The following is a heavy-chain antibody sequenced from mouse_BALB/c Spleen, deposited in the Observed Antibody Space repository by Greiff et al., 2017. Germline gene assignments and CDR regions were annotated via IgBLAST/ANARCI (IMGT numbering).Heavy chain of an antibody. CDR2: IDPANGNT. CDR3: APADGLAY. CDR1: GFNFTDSY. V-gene: IGHV14-3*02. J-gene: IGHJ3*01. Sequence: VQLQQSGAELVKPGASVKLSCTASGFNFTDSYMHWVKQRPEQGLEWIGRIDPANGNTKYDPKFQGKATITADTSSNTAYLQLSSLTSEDTAVYYCAPADGLAYWGQGTLVTVSA.